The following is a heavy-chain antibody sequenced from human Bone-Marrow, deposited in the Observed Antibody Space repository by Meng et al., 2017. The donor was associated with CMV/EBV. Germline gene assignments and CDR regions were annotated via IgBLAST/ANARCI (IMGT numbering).Heavy chain of an antibody. J-gene: IGHJ5*02. D-gene: IGHD3-22*01. CDR3: ARAYTAYYYDSSGYSHLFDP. CDR1: GGTFSSYA. CDR2: IIPIFGTA. Sequence: SVKVSCKASGGTFSSYAISWVRQAPGQGLEWMGGIIPIFGTANYAQKFQGRVTITTDESTSTAYMELSSLRSEDTAVYYCARAYTAYYYDSSGYSHLFDPWGQGTLVTVSS. V-gene: IGHV1-69*05.